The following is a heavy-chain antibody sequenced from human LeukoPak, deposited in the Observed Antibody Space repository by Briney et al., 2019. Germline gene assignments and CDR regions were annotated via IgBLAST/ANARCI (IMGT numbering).Heavy chain of an antibody. CDR2: ISSSSSYI. Sequence: GGSLRLSCAASGFTFSSYSMNWVRQAPGKGLEWVSSISSSSSYIYYADSVKGRFTISRDNAKNSLYLQTNSLRAEDTAVYYCASGVVPAATVDYWGQGTLVTVSS. J-gene: IGHJ4*02. CDR1: GFTFSSYS. D-gene: IGHD2-2*01. V-gene: IGHV3-21*01. CDR3: ASGVVPAATVDY.